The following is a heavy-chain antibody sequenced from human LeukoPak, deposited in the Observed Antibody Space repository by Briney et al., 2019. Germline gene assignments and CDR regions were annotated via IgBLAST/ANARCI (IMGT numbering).Heavy chain of an antibody. J-gene: IGHJ4*02. CDR2: IFDSGSP. CDR1: GGSIGTYH. CDR3: ARHDENGYYFFDI. Sequence: SETLSLTCTVSGGSIGTYHWSWVRQPPGKGLEWFGYIFDSGSPNYRPALRSRVTISLDTSKNQLSLRLKSATAADTAIYYCARHDENGYYFFDIWGQGTLVTVSS. D-gene: IGHD5-24*01. V-gene: IGHV4-59*08.